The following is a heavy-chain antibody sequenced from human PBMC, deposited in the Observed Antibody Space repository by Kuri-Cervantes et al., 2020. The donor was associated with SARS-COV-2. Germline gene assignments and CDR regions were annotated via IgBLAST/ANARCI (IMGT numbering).Heavy chain of an antibody. D-gene: IGHD3-22*01. CDR2: IYYTGTT. V-gene: IGHV4-59*11. J-gene: IGHJ1*01. CDR1: SGSIVSNHY. CDR3: ARDSSGYYVGHFQH. Sequence: SETLSLTCTVSSGSIVSNHYWSWIRQSPGKGLEWIGYIYYTGTTNYNSSLKSRVTISADTPKNQFSLNLRSVTAADTAVYYCARDSSGYYVGHFQHWGQGTLVTVSS.